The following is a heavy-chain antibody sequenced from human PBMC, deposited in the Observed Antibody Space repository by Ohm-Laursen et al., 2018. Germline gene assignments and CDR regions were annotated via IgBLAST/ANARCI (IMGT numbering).Heavy chain of an antibody. CDR2: IKQDGSEK. D-gene: IGHD6-13*01. V-gene: IGHV3-7*03. CDR1: GFTFSSYW. J-gene: IGHJ5*02. CDR3: AKDSGGRTQQVAEKGIDL. Sequence: SLRLSCAASGFTFSSYWMSWVRQAPGKGLEWVANIKQDGSEKYYVDSVKGRFTISRDNARNSLYLQMNSLRSEDTALYYCAKDSGGRTQQVAEKGIDLWGQGTLVTVSS.